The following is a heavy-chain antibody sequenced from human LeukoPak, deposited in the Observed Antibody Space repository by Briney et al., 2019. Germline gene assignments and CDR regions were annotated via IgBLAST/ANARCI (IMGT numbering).Heavy chain of an antibody. D-gene: IGHD3-16*01. J-gene: IGHJ4*02. CDR3: ARDGTQGEPLDY. CDR1: GGTFSSYA. V-gene: IGHV1-69*01. Sequence: SVKVSCKASGGTFSSYAISWVRQAPGQGLEWMGGIIPIFGTANYAQKFKGRVTITADESTSTAYMEMSSLGSEDTAVYYCARDGTQGEPLDYWGQGTLVTVSS. CDR2: IIPIFGTA.